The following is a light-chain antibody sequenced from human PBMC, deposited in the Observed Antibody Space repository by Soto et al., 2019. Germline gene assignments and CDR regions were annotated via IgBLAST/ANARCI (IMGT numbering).Light chain of an antibody. CDR2: EVR. V-gene: IGLV2-14*01. Sequence: QSALTQPASVSGSPGQSITISCTGTSSDVGGYNHVSWYQQHPGKAPKLIIYEVRNRPSGVSNRLSGSKSGNTASLTISGLQADDEADYYCCSYTSSYTWIFGGGTKLTVL. CDR3: CSYTSSYTWI. J-gene: IGLJ3*02. CDR1: SSDVGGYNH.